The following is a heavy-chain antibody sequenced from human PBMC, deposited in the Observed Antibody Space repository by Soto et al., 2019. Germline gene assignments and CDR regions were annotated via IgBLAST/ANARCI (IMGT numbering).Heavy chain of an antibody. CDR1: GGSISSGGYS. V-gene: IGHV4-30-2*01. CDR3: ASGPPFGR. J-gene: IGHJ4*02. CDR2: IYNSGST. Sequence: QLQLQESGSGLVKPSQTLSLTCAVSGGSISSGGYSWSWIRQPPGKCLEWIGYIYNSGSTYYNPSLKRRGTLSVDRSKNQFSLKLSSVTAADTAVYYGASGPPFGRWGQGTLVTVS. D-gene: IGHD3-3*01.